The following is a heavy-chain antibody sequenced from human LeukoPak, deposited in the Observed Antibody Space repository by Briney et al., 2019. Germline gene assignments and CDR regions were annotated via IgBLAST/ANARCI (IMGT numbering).Heavy chain of an antibody. J-gene: IGHJ4*02. CDR1: GGSFSGYY. V-gene: IGHV4-34*01. CDR2: INHSGST. D-gene: IGHD3-3*01. CDR3: ARGGTIFGVVIRDFDY. Sequence: KPSETLSLTCAVYGGSFSGYYWSWIRQPPGKGLEWIGEINHSGSTNYNPSLKSRVTISVDTSKNQFSLKLSSVTAADTAVYYCARGGTIFGVVIRDFDYWGQGTLVIVSS.